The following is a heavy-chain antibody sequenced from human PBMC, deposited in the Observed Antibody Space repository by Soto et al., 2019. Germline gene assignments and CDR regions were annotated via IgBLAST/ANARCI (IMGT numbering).Heavy chain of an antibody. CDR3: MTERGAGGYNCHGRNDC. V-gene: IGHV3-15*01. J-gene: IGHJ4*02. CDR1: GFTFANAW. CDR2: IKSKTDGATT. D-gene: IGHD5-12*01. Sequence: EVPLVESGGGLVKLGGSLRLSCATSGFTFANAWMSWVRQVPGKGLEWVGRIKSKTDGATTDYAAPVKGRFTISTDDSRNILYLQMNSLRIEDTAVYYCMTERGAGGYNCHGRNDCWGQGTLVTVSP.